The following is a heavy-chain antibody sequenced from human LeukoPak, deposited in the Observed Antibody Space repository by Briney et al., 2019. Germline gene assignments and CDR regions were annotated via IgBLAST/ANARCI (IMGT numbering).Heavy chain of an antibody. D-gene: IGHD3-22*01. V-gene: IGHV3-30*02. CDR2: IRYDGSKK. CDR3: AKDLYDSPFDY. Sequence: GGSLRLSCAASGFTFSSFGMHWVRQAPGKGLDWVAFIRYDGSKKYYADSVKGRFTISRDSSKNTLYLQMNSLRAEDTAVYYCAKDLYDSPFDYWGQGTLVTVSS. J-gene: IGHJ4*02. CDR1: GFTFSSFG.